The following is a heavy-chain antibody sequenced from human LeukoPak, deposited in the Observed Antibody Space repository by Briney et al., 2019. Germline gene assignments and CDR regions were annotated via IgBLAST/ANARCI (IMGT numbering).Heavy chain of an antibody. J-gene: IGHJ5*02. CDR3: ARGVDHTVVDHNWFDP. V-gene: IGHV4-34*01. D-gene: IGHD2-21*01. CDR2: INHSGST. CDR1: GGSFTGYY. Sequence: TSETLSLTCAVSGGSFTGYYWSWIRQPPGKGLEWIGEINHSGSTNYNPSLTSRVTISVDTSKNQFSLKLSSVTAANTAVYYCARGVDHTVVDHNWFDPWGQGTLVTVSS.